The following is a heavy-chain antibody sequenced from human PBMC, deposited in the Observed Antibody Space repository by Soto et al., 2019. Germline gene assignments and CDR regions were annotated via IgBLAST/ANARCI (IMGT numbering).Heavy chain of an antibody. CDR2: ISSNGGST. J-gene: IGHJ4*02. CDR3: ARDNGIPNMVAFDY. V-gene: IGHV3-64*01. D-gene: IGHD5-12*01. Sequence: SMRLSCAAAGVTFSSYAMHWVRQAPGKGLEYVSAISSNGGSTYYANSVKGSFTISRDNSKNTLYLQMGSLRAEDMAVYYCARDNGIPNMVAFDYWGQGTLVTVS. CDR1: GVTFSSYA.